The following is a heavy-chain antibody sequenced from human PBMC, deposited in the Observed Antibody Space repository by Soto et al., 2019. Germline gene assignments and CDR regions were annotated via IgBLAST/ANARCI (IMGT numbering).Heavy chain of an antibody. D-gene: IGHD2-8*02. CDR2: INHSGST. CDR3: ARDKITGLFDY. Sequence: QVQLQQWGAGLLKPSETLSLTCAVYGGSFSGYYWTWIRQPPGTGLEWIGEINHSGSTNYNPSLKSRVTISVDTSMNQSFLKLTSVTAADTAVYYCARDKITGLFDYWGQGTLVTVSS. J-gene: IGHJ4*02. CDR1: GGSFSGYY. V-gene: IGHV4-34*01.